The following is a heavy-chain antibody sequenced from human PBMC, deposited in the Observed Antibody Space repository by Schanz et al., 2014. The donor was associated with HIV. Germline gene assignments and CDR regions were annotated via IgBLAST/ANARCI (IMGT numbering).Heavy chain of an antibody. CDR1: GYTFIDYY. V-gene: IGHV1-2*02. D-gene: IGHD4-17*01. J-gene: IGHJ5*02. CDR2: INPNSGGT. Sequence: QLQLVQSGPEVKKPGASMKVSCKASGYTFIDYYVHWVRQAPGQGLEWMGWINPNSGGTNYAQKFQGRVTLTRDTXXXTAXXXLSRLRSDDTAVYXCARLVEDDYVDYGLNWFDPWGQGTLVTVSS. CDR3: ARLVEDDYVDYGLNWFDP.